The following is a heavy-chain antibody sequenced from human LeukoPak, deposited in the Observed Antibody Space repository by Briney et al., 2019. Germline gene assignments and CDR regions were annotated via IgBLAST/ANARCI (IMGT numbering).Heavy chain of an antibody. J-gene: IGHJ3*02. CDR2: IIPIFGTA. V-gene: IGHV1-69*01. D-gene: IGHD6-13*01. CDR1: GGTFSSYA. CDR3: ARDHSSSWSNAFDI. Sequence: SVKVSCKASGGTFSSYAISWVRQAPGQGLEWMGGIIPIFGTANYAQKLQGRVTITADESTSTAYMELSSLRSEDTAVYYCARDHSSSWSNAFDIWGQGTMVTVSS.